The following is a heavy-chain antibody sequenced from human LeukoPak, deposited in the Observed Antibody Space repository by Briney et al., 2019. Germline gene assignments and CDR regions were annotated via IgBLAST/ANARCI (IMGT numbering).Heavy chain of an antibody. CDR1: GGSFSGYY. V-gene: IGHV4-34*01. CDR2: INHSGST. J-gene: IGHJ5*02. D-gene: IGHD5-12*01. Sequence: PSETLSLTCAVCGGSFSGYYWSWLRQPPGKGLEWIGEINHSGSTNYNPSLKSRVTISVDTSKNQFSLKLSSVTAADTAVYYCARAVSGYDRVNPWGQGTLVTVSS. CDR3: ARAVSGYDRVNP.